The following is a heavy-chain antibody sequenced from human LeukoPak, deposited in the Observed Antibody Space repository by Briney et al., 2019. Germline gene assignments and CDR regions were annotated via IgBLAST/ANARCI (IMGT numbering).Heavy chain of an antibody. D-gene: IGHD6-13*01. Sequence: ASVEVSCKASGYTSTSYGISWVRQAPGQGLEWMGWISAYNGNTNYAQKLQGRVTMTTDTSTSTAYMELRSLRSDDTAVYYCARGTIAAAGSNWFDPWGQGTLVTVSS. J-gene: IGHJ5*02. CDR1: GYTSTSYG. V-gene: IGHV1-18*04. CDR3: ARGTIAAAGSNWFDP. CDR2: ISAYNGNT.